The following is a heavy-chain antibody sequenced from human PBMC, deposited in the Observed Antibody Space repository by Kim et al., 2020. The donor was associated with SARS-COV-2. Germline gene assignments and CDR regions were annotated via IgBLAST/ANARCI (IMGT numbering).Heavy chain of an antibody. D-gene: IGHD6-6*01. V-gene: IGHV1-46*01. CDR3: ASLDTGSSVGAFDI. Sequence: TQRFRGRVTLTRDTSTSTVYMELSSLRSEDTAVYFCASLDTGSSVGAFDIWGQGTMVTVSS. J-gene: IGHJ3*02.